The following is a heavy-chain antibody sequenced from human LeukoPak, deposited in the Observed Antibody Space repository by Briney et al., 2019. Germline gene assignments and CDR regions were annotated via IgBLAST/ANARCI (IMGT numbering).Heavy chain of an antibody. CDR3: AKVDSSGCYAYYFDY. V-gene: IGHV3-23*01. D-gene: IGHD3-22*01. J-gene: IGHJ4*02. CDR2: ISGSGGST. CDR1: GFTFSSYA. Sequence: GGSLRLSCAASGFTFSSYAMSWVRQAPGKGLEWVSGISGSGGSTYYADSVKGRFTISRDKSKNTLYLQMNSLRAEDTAVYYCAKVDSSGCYAYYFDYWGQGTLVTVSS.